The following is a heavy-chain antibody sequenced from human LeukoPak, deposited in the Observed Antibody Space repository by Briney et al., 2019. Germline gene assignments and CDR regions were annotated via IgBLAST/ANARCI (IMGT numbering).Heavy chain of an antibody. CDR1: GYTFTGYY. CDR2: INPSGGST. J-gene: IGHJ6*03. V-gene: IGHV1-46*01. Sequence: ASVKVSCKASGYTFTGYYMHWVRQAPGQGLEWMGIINPSGGSTSYAQKFQGRVTMARDTSTSTVYMELSSLRSEDTAVYYCATTPDYGGNYYYYYYYMDVWGKGTTVTISS. CDR3: ATTPDYGGNYYYYYYYMDV. D-gene: IGHD4-23*01.